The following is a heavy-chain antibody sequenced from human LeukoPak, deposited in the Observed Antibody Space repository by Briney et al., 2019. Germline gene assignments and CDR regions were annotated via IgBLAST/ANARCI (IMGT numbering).Heavy chain of an antibody. J-gene: IGHJ4*02. V-gene: IGHV4-39*01. D-gene: IGHD4-23*01. CDR3: ASERVLWYFHSFRYFDY. CDR1: GGSISSSSYY. Sequence: SETLSLTCTVSGGSISSSSYYWGWIRQPPGKGLEWIGSIYYSGSTYYNPSLKSRVTISVDTSKNQFSLKLSSVTAADTAVYYCASERVLWYFHSFRYFDYWGQGTLVIVSS. CDR2: IYYSGST.